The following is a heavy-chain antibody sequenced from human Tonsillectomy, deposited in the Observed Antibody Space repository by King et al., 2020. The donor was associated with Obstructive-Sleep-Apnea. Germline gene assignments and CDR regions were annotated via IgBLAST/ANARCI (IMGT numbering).Heavy chain of an antibody. CDR3: ARDMRFSGGSF. CDR2: ISNSGSTT. J-gene: IGHJ4*02. Sequence: VQLVESGGGLGKPGGSLRLSCAASGFTLSDYYMSWIRQAPGKGLECVSDISNSGSTTYYADSGKGRFTISTDHAKNSLYLKMNSLRAEDTAVYYCARDMRFSGGSFWGQGTLVTVSS. D-gene: IGHD2-15*01. CDR1: GFTLSDYY. V-gene: IGHV3-11*01.